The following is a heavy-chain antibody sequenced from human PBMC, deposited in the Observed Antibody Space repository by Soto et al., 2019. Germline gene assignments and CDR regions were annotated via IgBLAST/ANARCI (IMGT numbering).Heavy chain of an antibody. CDR2: VHSDGTTT. CDR1: GFTFDYYW. J-gene: IGHJ3*01. Sequence: EVQLVESGGGLVQPGESLRLSCAASGFTFDYYWMHWVRQAPGKGLVWVSRVHSDGTTTTYADSVNGRFAISRDNDRNTVSLQLSSLRAEDTAIYYCARGDRGGFDLWGHGTVVTVSS. V-gene: IGHV3-74*01. CDR3: ARGDRGGFDL. D-gene: IGHD3-10*01.